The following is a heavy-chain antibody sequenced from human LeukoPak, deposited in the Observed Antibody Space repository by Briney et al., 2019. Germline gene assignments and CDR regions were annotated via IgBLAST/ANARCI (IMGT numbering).Heavy chain of an antibody. CDR1: GGSISTTNYY. CDR2: VYYSGST. J-gene: IGHJ4*02. Sequence: KPSETLSLTCTVSGGSISTTNYYWGWIRQSPGKGLEWFGCVYYSGSTYYNPSLKSRVTISVDTSQNQFSLQLTSVTAADTAVYYCARQTGSGLFILPGGQGTLVTVSS. CDR3: ARQTGSGLFILP. V-gene: IGHV4-39*01. D-gene: IGHD3/OR15-3a*01.